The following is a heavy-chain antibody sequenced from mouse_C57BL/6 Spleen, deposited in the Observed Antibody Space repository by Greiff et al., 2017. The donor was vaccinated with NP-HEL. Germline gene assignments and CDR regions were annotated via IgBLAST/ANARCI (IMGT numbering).Heavy chain of an antibody. D-gene: IGHD1-1*02. Sequence: QVQLQQPGAELVMPGASVKLSCKASGYTFTSYWMHWVKQRPGQGLEWIGEIDPSDSYTNYNQKFKGKSTLTVDKSSSTAYMQLSSLTSEDSAVYYWARGRENGPYAMDYWGQGTSVTVSS. V-gene: IGHV1-69*01. CDR2: IDPSDSYT. J-gene: IGHJ4*01. CDR1: GYTFTSYW. CDR3: ARGRENGPYAMDY.